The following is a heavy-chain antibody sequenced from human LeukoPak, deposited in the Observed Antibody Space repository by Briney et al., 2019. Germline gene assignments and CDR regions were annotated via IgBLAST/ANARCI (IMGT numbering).Heavy chain of an antibody. CDR2: ISSSGSTI. CDR3: AREYSSGWYVFDY. CDR1: GFTFSSYA. D-gene: IGHD6-19*01. J-gene: IGHJ4*02. Sequence: PGGSLRLSCAASGFTFSSYAMSWIRQAPGKGLEWVSYISSSGSTIYYADSVKGRFTISRDNAKNSLYLQMNSLRAEDTAVYSCAREYSSGWYVFDYWGQGTLVTVSS. V-gene: IGHV3-11*01.